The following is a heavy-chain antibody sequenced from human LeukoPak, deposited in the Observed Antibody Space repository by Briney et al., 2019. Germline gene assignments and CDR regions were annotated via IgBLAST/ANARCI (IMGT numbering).Heavy chain of an antibody. CDR3: ARALTTLTYEGY. D-gene: IGHD1-1*01. J-gene: IGHJ4*02. CDR1: GFTFSSYT. Sequence: GGSPRLSCAASGFTFSSYTMHWIRQAPGKGLEWVSSISGSNSYIFYADSVKGRFTVSRDNAKDSLYLQMNSLRAEDTAVYYCARALTTLTYEGYWGQGTLVTVSS. V-gene: IGHV3-21*01. CDR2: ISGSNSYI.